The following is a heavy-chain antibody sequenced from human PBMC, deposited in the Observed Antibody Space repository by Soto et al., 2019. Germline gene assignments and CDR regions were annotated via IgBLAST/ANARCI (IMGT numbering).Heavy chain of an antibody. D-gene: IGHD3-16*02. V-gene: IGHV4-59*01. Sequence: PSETLSLTCTVSGGSLSSYYWSWIRQPPGKGLEWIGYIYYSGSTNYNPSLKSRVTISVDTSKNQFSLKLSPVTAADTAVYYCARGSIMITFGGVIVMNYFDYWGQGTLVTVSS. CDR3: ARGSIMITFGGVIVMNYFDY. CDR2: IYYSGST. J-gene: IGHJ4*02. CDR1: GGSLSSYY.